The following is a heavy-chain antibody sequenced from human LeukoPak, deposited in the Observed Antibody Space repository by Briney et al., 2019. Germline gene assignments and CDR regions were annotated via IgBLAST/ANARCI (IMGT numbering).Heavy chain of an antibody. CDR2: ISYDGSNK. D-gene: IGHD3-10*01. CDR3: AREADYYASGSYHDYSPGHCFDY. Sequence: GGSLRLSCAASGFTFSSYAMHWVRQAPGKGLEWVAVISYDGSNKYYADSVKGRFTISRDNAKNSLYLQMNSLRAEDTAVYYCAREADYYASGSYHDYSPGHCFDYWGQGTQVTVSS. J-gene: IGHJ4*02. V-gene: IGHV3-30*04. CDR1: GFTFSSYA.